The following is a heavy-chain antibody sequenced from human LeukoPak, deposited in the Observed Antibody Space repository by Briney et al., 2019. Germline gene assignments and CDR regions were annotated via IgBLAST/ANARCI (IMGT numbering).Heavy chain of an antibody. CDR1: GFTFSVYA. D-gene: IGHD6-19*01. CDR3: ARKGLAVAAGLDY. CDR2: ISTSSSTI. J-gene: IGHJ4*02. V-gene: IGHV3-48*01. Sequence: PGGSLRLSCAASGFTFSVYAMNWVRQAPGKGLEWISYISTSSSTIYYADSVKGRFTISRDNANNSLYLQMNSLRAGDTAIYYCARKGLAVAAGLDYWGQGTLVTVSS.